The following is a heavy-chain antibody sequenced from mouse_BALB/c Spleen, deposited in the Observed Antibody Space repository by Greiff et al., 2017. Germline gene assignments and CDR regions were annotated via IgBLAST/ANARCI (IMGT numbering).Heavy chain of an antibody. CDR2: ISSGGGNT. D-gene: IGHD2-10*02. V-gene: IGHV5-9*03. J-gene: IGHJ3*01. Sequence: EVKLVESGGGLVKPGGSLKLSCAASGFTFSSYTMSWVRQTPEKRLEWVATISSGGGNTYYPDSVKGRFTISRDNAKNNLYLQMSSLRSEDTALYYCARGPLDFAYWGQGTLVTVSA. CDR1: GFTFSSYT. CDR3: ARGPLDFAY.